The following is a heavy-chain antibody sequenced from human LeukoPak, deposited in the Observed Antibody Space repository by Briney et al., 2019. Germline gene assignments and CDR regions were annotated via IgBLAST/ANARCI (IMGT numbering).Heavy chain of an antibody. CDR2: INHSGST. Sequence: SETLSLTCAVYGGSFSGYYWSWIRQPPGKGLEWIGEINHSGSTNYNPSLKSRVTISVDTSKNQFSLKLSSVTAANTAVYYCAVRYGDYYFDYWGQGTLVTVSS. J-gene: IGHJ4*02. CDR3: AVRYGDYYFDY. D-gene: IGHD4-17*01. V-gene: IGHV4-34*01. CDR1: GGSFSGYY.